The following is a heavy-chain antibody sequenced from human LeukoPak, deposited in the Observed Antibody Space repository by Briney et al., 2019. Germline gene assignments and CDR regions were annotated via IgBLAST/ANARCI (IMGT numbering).Heavy chain of an antibody. CDR3: AKDYATRWALDY. CDR1: GFTFSSNG. D-gene: IGHD2-2*01. J-gene: IGHJ4*02. V-gene: IGHV3-30*18. CDR2: ISYDGVNK. Sequence: GGSLRLSCEASGFTFSSNGVHWVRQAPGKGLEWVALISYDGVNKFYADSVRGRFIISSDNSKNALYLQMNSLRVEDTAVYYCAKDYATRWALDYWGPGTLVTVSS.